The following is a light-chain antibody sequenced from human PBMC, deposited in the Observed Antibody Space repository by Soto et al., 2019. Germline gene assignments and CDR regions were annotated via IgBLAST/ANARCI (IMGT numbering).Light chain of an antibody. V-gene: IGKV1-27*01. CDR1: QDISNY. Sequence: DIQMTQSPSSLSASAGDRVTITCRASQDISNYLAWYQQKPGKVPKLLIYAASTLQSGVPSRFSGSGSGTDFTLTISSLQPEDVATYYCQKYNSAPPTFGGGTKVEIK. CDR2: AAS. J-gene: IGKJ4*01. CDR3: QKYNSAPPT.